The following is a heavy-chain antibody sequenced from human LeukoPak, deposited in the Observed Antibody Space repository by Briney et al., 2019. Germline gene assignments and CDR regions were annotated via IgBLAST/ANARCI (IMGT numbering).Heavy chain of an antibody. D-gene: IGHD6-13*01. V-gene: IGHV3-30*18. J-gene: IGHJ1*01. CDR1: GFTFSSYG. CDR3: AKDKGSSRRNANFHH. CDR2: ISYDGSNK. Sequence: GGSLRLSCAASGFTFSSYGMHWVRQAPGKGLEWVAVISYDGSNKYYADSVKGRFTISRDNSKNTLYLQMSSLRAEDTAVYYCAKDKGSSRRNANFHHWGQGTLVTVSS.